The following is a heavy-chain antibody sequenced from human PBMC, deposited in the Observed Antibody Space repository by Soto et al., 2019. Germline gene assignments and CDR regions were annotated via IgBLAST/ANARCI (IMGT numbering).Heavy chain of an antibody. Sequence: GGSLRLSCAASGFTFSSYSMNWVRQAPGKGLEWVAFIRNDGSKKYYADSVKGRFTISRDNSKNTVYLEMNSLRAEDTAVYYCARDENHYFDYWGQGTLVTVSS. J-gene: IGHJ4*02. CDR2: IRNDGSKK. CDR1: GFTFSSYS. V-gene: IGHV3-33*08. CDR3: ARDENHYFDY.